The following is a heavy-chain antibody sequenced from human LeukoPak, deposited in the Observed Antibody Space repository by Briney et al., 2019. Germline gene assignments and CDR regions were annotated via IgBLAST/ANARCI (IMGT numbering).Heavy chain of an antibody. J-gene: IGHJ4*02. V-gene: IGHV3-30*02. Sequence: GGSLRLSCAASGFTFSKYAMNWVRQAPGKGLDWVAFLRYDGSTAFYEDSVKGRFTISRDSSKDTLYLQMNSLTPADTAIYYCAKDPYGGTYPSYFDYWGQGTLVTVSS. D-gene: IGHD1-26*01. CDR2: LRYDGSTA. CDR3: AKDPYGGTYPSYFDY. CDR1: GFTFSKYA.